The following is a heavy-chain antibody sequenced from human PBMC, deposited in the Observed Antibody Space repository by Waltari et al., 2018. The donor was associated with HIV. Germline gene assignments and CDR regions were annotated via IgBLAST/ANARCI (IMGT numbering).Heavy chain of an antibody. CDR3: GREISWGSLN. Sequence: EVQLVESGGGLVQPGGSLNLSCAASGFTFSDFTIHWVRQASGKGLEWVGRIKNKAYNYATEYPASVRGRLTISRDDSRNTAYLQLNSLETEDTAMYYCGREISWGSLNWGQGTLVTVSS. CDR2: IKNKAYNYAT. CDR1: GFTFSDFT. J-gene: IGHJ1*01. V-gene: IGHV3-73*02. D-gene: IGHD7-27*01.